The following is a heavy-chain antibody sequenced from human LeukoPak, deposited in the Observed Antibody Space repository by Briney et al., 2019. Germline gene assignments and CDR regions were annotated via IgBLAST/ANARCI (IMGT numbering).Heavy chain of an antibody. D-gene: IGHD3-22*01. CDR2: INPSGGST. CDR1: GYTFTSYY. J-gene: IGHJ4*02. V-gene: IGHV1-46*01. Sequence: GASVKVSCKASGYTFTSYYMHWVRQAPGQGLEWMGIINPSGGSTNYAQKFQGRVTITADKSTSTAYMELSSLRSEDTAVYYCARDNYYDSSGYNGYWGQGTLVTVSS. CDR3: ARDNYYDSSGYNGY.